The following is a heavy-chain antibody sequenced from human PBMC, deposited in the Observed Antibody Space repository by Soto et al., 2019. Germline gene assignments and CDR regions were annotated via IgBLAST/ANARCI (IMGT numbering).Heavy chain of an antibody. J-gene: IGHJ6*02. CDR1: GFTFTSSA. CDR2: IVVGSGNT. Sequence: ASVKVSCKASGFTFTSSAVQWVRQARGQRLEWIGWIVVGSGNTNYAQKFQERVTITRDMSTSTAYMELSSLRSEDTAVYYCAASDIVVVVAGRYGMDVWGQGTTVTVSS. CDR3: AASDIVVVVAGRYGMDV. V-gene: IGHV1-58*01. D-gene: IGHD2-15*01.